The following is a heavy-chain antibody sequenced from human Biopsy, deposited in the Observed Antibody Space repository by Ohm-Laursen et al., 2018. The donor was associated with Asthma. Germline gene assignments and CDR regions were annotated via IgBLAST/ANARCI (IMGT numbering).Heavy chain of an antibody. J-gene: IGHJ2*01. CDR1: GGSVSSDKYY. V-gene: IGHV4-61*01. CDR2: ISYSGST. CDR3: ARVPTTLRYFDL. D-gene: IGHD2-15*01. Sequence: GTLSLTCSVSGGSVSSDKYYWSWIRQPPGKGLAWVSYISYSGSTDYNPSLKSRLTISMDTSKNQFSLKLSSVTAADTAVYYCARVPTTLRYFDLWGRGTLVTVSS.